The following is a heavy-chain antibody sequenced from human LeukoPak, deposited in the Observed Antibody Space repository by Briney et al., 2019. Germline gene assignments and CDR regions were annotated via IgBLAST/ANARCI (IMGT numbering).Heavy chain of an antibody. CDR2: ISYSGST. J-gene: IGHJ1*01. V-gene: IGHV4-59*01. CDR3: ARDTGSSWYPEYFHL. CDR1: GDSISGYY. Sequence: SETLSLTCSVSGDSISGYYWRWLRQPPGKGPECIGYISYSGSTKYSPSLKSRVTISIDTSRNQFSLQVTSVTAADTAVYYCARDTGSSWYPEYFHLGGQGTLVSVSS. D-gene: IGHD6-13*01.